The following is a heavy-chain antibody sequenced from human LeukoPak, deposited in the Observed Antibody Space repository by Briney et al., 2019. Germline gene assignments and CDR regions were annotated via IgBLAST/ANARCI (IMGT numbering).Heavy chain of an antibody. D-gene: IGHD4-17*01. CDR2: INFSGGNA. CDR1: GFTFITFA. J-gene: IGHJ4*02. CDR3: ARLYGYGDLYYFDY. Sequence: GGSLRLSCAASGFTFITFAMTWVRQAPGKGLEWVSTINFSGGNAYYADSVKGRFTISMDNAKNSLYLQMNSLRADDTAVYYCARLYGYGDLYYFDYWGQGSLVTVPS. V-gene: IGHV3-21*01.